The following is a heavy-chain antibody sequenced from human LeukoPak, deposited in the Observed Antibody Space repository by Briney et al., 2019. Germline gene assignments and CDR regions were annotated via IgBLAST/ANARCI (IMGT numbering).Heavy chain of an antibody. CDR2: ISYDGSNK. CDR3: AKSLGLPSGTNHSGDY. Sequence: PGGSLRLSCAASGFTFSSYGMHWVRQAPGKGLEWVAVISYDGSNKYYADSVKGRFTISRDNSKNTLYLRMNSLRAEDTAVYYCAKSLGLPSGTNHSGDYWGQGTLVTVSS. V-gene: IGHV3-30*18. D-gene: IGHD3-10*01. CDR1: GFTFSSYG. J-gene: IGHJ4*02.